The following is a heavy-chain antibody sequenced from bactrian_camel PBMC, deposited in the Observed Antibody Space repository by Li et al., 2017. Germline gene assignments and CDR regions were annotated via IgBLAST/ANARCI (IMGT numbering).Heavy chain of an antibody. D-gene: IGHD2*01. CDR3: ALDRLRCLTSTPFSFQDYKH. J-gene: IGHJ4*01. CDR2: IESDGST. V-gene: IGHV3S55*01. Sequence: HVQLVESGGGSVQVGGSLRLSCVASGDTIGRYCMGWFRQIPDKEREAVAGIESDGSTSYANSVKGRFTISHDNDKKTVYLQMNSLKPEDTAMYYCALDRLRCLTSTPFSFQDYKHWGQGTQVTVS. CDR1: GDTIGRYC.